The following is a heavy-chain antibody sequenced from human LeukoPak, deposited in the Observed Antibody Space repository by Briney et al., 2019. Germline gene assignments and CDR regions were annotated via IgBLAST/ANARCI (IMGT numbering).Heavy chain of an antibody. CDR3: ARGMRGSSGYFYYYYMDV. V-gene: IGHV4-38-2*01. D-gene: IGHD5-12*01. Sequence: SETLSLTCAVSGYSVSSGYYWGWIRQPPGKGLEWIGSIYHSGSTYYNPSLKSRVTISVDTSKNQFYLKLSSVTAADTAVYYCARGMRGSSGYFYYYYMDVWGKGTTVTVSS. J-gene: IGHJ6*03. CDR1: GYSVSSGYY. CDR2: IYHSGST.